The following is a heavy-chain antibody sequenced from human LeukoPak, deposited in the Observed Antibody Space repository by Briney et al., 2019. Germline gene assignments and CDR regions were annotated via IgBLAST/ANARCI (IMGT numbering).Heavy chain of an antibody. CDR3: ASLRILFWSGYLGFDY. J-gene: IGHJ4*02. D-gene: IGHD3-3*01. CDR2: IYYSGST. V-gene: IGHV4-39*01. CDR1: GGSISSYY. Sequence: SETLSLTCTVSGGSISSYYWGWIRQPPGKGLEWIGSIYYSGSTYYNPSLKSRVTISVDTSKNQFSLKLSSVTAADTAVYYCASLRILFWSGYLGFDYWGQGTLVTVSS.